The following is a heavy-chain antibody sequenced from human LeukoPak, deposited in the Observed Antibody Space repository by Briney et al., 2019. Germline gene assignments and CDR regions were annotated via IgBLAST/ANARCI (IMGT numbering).Heavy chain of an antibody. D-gene: IGHD1-26*01. CDR3: ARVVGANTGGVAFDI. V-gene: IGHV4-34*01. CDR1: GGSSSGYY. CDR2: INHSGST. J-gene: IGHJ3*02. Sequence: SETLSLTCAVYGGSSSGYYWSWIRQPPGKGLEWIGEINHSGSTNYNPSLKSRVTISVDTSKNQFSLKLSSVTAADTAVYYCARVVGANTGGVAFDIWGQGTMVTVSS.